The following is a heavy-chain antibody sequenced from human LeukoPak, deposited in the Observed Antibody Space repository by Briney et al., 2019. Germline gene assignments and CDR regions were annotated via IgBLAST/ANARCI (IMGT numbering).Heavy chain of an antibody. CDR2: INKKGGT. CDR1: SDSISSGDYY. CDR3: AREHKSYGDYPYYFDS. V-gene: IGHV4-30-4*01. Sequence: PSHTLSLTCTGSSDSISSGDYYWSWIRQPAGKGLEFIWYINKKGGTFDNPPLKSRVSISIDTSKNQFSLKLTSVTAADTAVYFCAREHKSYGDYPYYFDSWGQGTLVTVSS. J-gene: IGHJ4*02. D-gene: IGHD4-17*01.